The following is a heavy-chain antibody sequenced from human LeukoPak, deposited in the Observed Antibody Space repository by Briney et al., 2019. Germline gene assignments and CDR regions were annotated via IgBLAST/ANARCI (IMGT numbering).Heavy chain of an antibody. Sequence: PGGSLRLSCEASGFTFSAYAMTWVRQAPGKGLEWLSDISSSSTDTNYADSVKGRFTISRDNAKNSLFLQLNSLRAEDTAVYYCARKTYYYDSGSYSKSYYFDYWGQGTLVTVSS. CDR3: ARKTYYYDSGSYSKSYYFDY. CDR2: ISSSSTDT. V-gene: IGHV3-11*06. CDR1: GFTFSAYA. J-gene: IGHJ4*02. D-gene: IGHD3-10*01.